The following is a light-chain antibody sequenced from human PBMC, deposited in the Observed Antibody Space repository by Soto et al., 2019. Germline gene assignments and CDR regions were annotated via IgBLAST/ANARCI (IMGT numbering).Light chain of an antibody. CDR3: QQYANLPPFT. V-gene: IGKV1-33*01. Sequence: DIQMTQSPSSLSASVGDRVTITCQASQDISNYLNWYQQKPGKAPKLLIYDASNLETGVPSRFSGSGAGTDFTSTISNLQPEDIATYYCQQYANLPPFTFGQGTKL. CDR2: DAS. J-gene: IGKJ2*01. CDR1: QDISNY.